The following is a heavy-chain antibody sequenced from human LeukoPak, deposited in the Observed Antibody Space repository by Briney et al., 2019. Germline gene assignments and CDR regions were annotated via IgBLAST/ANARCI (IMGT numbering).Heavy chain of an antibody. V-gene: IGHV2-5*01. CDR1: GFSLSTSGVG. CDR3: ARTYSGSYSFDY. Sequence: SGPTLVKPTQTLTLNCTFSGFSLSTSGVGVGWIRQPAGKALEWLALIYWNDDKRYSPSLKSRLTITKDTSKNQVVLTMTNMDPVDTATYYCARTYSGSYSFDYWGQGTLVTVSS. J-gene: IGHJ4*02. CDR2: IYWNDDK. D-gene: IGHD1-26*01.